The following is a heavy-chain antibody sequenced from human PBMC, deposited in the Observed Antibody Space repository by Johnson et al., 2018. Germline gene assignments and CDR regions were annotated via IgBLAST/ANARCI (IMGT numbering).Heavy chain of an antibody. CDR3: ASVYNIGYGSGDDAFDI. CDR2: IWYQGDRE. Sequence: QVQLVESGGGVVQPGRSLRLSCEASGFIFSSYVMHWVRQAPGKGLKWVAAIWYQGDREHYADSVKGRFTISRDNSKKTLHLQMNSLRAEDPAVYYCASVYNIGYGSGDDAFDIWGQGTMVTVSS. V-gene: IGHV3-33*01. J-gene: IGHJ3*02. CDR1: GFIFSSYV. D-gene: IGHD6-19*01.